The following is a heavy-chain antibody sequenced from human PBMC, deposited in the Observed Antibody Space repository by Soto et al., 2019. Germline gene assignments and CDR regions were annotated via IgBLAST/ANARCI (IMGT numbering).Heavy chain of an antibody. CDR1: EFTFSSCA. V-gene: IGHV3-23*01. CDR2: ISGSGGST. J-gene: IGHJ4*02. Sequence: EVQLLESGGGLVQPGGSLRLSCAASEFTFSSCARSWVRQAPGKGLEWVSAISGSGGSTYYADSVKGRFTISRDNSKNTLYLQMNSLRAEDTAVYYCAKENGYSSSWFEFDYWGQGTLVTVSS. CDR3: AKENGYSSSWFEFDY. D-gene: IGHD6-13*01.